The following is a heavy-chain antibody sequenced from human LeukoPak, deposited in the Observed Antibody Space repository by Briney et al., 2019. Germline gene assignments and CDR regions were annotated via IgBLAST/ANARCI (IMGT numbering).Heavy chain of an antibody. CDR3: AKDSGLFDGPFDY. V-gene: IGHV3-30-3*01. CDR1: GFTFSSYA. Sequence: GGSLRLSCAASGFTFSSYAMHWVRQAPGKGLEWVAVISYDGSNKYYADSVKGRFTISRDNSKNTLYLQMNSLRAEDTAVYYCAKDSGLFDGPFDYWGQGTLVTVSS. J-gene: IGHJ4*02. CDR2: ISYDGSNK. D-gene: IGHD2-21*01.